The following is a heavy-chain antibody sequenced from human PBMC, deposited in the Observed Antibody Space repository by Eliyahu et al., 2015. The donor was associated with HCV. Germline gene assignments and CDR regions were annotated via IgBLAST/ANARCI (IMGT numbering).Heavy chain of an antibody. D-gene: IGHD4-17*01. CDR2: IYYSGST. Sequence: IGYIYYSGSTYYNPSLKSRVTISVDTSKNQFSLKLSSVTAADTAVYYCARYHSTTQQESSFDYWGQGTLVTIFS. CDR3: ARYHSTTQQESSFDY. J-gene: IGHJ4*02. V-gene: IGHV4-31*02.